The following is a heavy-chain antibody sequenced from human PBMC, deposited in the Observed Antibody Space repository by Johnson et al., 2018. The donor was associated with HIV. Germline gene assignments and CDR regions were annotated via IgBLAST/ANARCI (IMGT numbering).Heavy chain of an antibody. Sequence: EVQLVESGGGVVQSGGSLRLSCGASGFSVSNTYMNWVRQAPGKGLEWVSVIYSGGSTYYADSVKGRFTISRDNAKNSLYLQMNSLRAEDTAVYYCARPYDSSGGGAFDIWGQGTMVTVSS. CDR2: IYSGGST. CDR1: GFSVSNTY. V-gene: IGHV3-66*04. CDR3: ARPYDSSGGGAFDI. J-gene: IGHJ3*02. D-gene: IGHD3-22*01.